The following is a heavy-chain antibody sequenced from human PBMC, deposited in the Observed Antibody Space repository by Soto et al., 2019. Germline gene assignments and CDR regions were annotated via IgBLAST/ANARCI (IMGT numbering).Heavy chain of an antibody. CDR3: ARDADTTGHYSHFDL. D-gene: IGHD3-9*01. CDR1: GFTFSYYG. J-gene: IGHJ4*01. Sequence: QVQLVESGGGVVQPGGSLRLSCAASGFTFSYYGFHWVRQAPGKGLEWVAVMHTGGNEKYYVDSVKGRFTVSRNDSRNMVYLEMSGLRAEDTAEYFCARDADTTGHYSHFDLWGRGGLVAVS. CDR2: MHTGGNEK. V-gene: IGHV3-33*08.